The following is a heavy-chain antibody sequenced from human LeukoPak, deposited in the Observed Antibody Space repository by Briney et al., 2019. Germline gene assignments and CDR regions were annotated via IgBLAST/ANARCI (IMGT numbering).Heavy chain of an antibody. CDR2: IIPIFGTA. D-gene: IGHD3-22*01. J-gene: IGHJ3*02. V-gene: IGHV1-69*05. CDR3: ARAILEEYYYDSSGSFGAFDI. CDR1: GGTFSSYA. Sequence: ASVKVSCKASGGTFSSYAIRWVREAPGQGLEWMERIIPIFGTANYAQKFQGRVTITTDESTSTAYMELSSLRSEDTAVYYCARAILEEYYYDSSGSFGAFDIWGQGTMVTVSS.